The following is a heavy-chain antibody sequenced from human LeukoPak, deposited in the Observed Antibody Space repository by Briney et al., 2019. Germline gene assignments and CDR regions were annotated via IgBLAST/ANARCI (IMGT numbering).Heavy chain of an antibody. CDR3: ARAAPPGDGYNSFDF. D-gene: IGHD5-24*01. Sequence: GGSLRLSCAASGFTFSSYWMHWVRQAPGKGLVWVSNIHTDGSDEYYADSVKGRFTISRDNAKKTLYLQMNSLRAEDTAVYYCARAAPPGDGYNSFDFWGQGTLVTVSS. CDR1: GFTFSSYW. CDR2: IHTDGSDE. V-gene: IGHV3-74*01. J-gene: IGHJ4*02.